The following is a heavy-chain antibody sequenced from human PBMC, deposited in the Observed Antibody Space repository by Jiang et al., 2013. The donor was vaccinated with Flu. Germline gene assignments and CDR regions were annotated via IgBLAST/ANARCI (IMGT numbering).Heavy chain of an antibody. V-gene: IGHV1-2*02. D-gene: IGHD5-18*01. CDR3: ARDPDTPMPIDF. CDR1: GYTFTDYY. CDR2: IKINSGDT. J-gene: IGHJ4*02. Sequence: SCVASGYTFTDYYMHWVRQAPGQGLEWMGWIKINSGDTNYAQRFQDRVTLTRDTSISTAYMELSGLRSDDTAVYYCARDPDTPMPIDFWGQGTLVTVSS.